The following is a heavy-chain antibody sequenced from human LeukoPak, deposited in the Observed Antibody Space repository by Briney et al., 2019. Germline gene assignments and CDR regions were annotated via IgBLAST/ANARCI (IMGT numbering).Heavy chain of an antibody. D-gene: IGHD3-3*01. Sequence: PSETLSLTYTVFGGSISSYYWSWIRQPPGKGLEWIGYIYYSGSTNYNPSLKSRVTISVDTSKNQFSLKLSSVTAADTAVYYCARASTEYDFWSGYYSPSNWFDPWGQGTLVTVSS. J-gene: IGHJ5*02. CDR1: GGSISSYY. CDR3: ARASTEYDFWSGYYSPSNWFDP. CDR2: IYYSGST. V-gene: IGHV4-59*01.